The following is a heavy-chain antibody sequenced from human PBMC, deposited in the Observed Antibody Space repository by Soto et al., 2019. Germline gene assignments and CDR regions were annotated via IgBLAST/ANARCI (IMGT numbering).Heavy chain of an antibody. CDR1: GGSISSSSYY. CDR2: IYYSGST. CDR3: ARHVRGYCSGGSCSNWFDP. J-gene: IGHJ5*02. Sequence: PSETLSLTCTVSGGSISSSSYYWGWIRQPPGKGLEWIGSIYYSGSTYYNPSLKSRVTISVDTSKNQFSLKLSSVTAADTAVYYCARHVRGYCSGGSCSNWFDPWGQGTLVTVSS. D-gene: IGHD2-15*01. V-gene: IGHV4-39*01.